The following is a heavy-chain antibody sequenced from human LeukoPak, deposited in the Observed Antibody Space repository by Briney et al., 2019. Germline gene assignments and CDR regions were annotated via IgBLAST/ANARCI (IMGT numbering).Heavy chain of an antibody. CDR2: ISSSSHT. D-gene: IGHD2-21*02. J-gene: IGHJ4*02. CDR3: ARARGDSTSYYFDY. Sequence: PGGSLRLSCVASGFIFSDYYMSWIRQAPGKGLEWVSYISSSSHTNYADSVKGRFTISRDNAKNSLYLQMSSLRAEDMALYYCARARGDSTSYYFDYWGLGTLVTVSS. V-gene: IGHV3-11*06. CDR1: GFIFSDYY.